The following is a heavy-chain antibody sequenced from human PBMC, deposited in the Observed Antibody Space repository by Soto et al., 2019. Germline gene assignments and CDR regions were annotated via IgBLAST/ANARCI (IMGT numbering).Heavy chain of an antibody. CDR3: ARVRATDYEIDY. CDR1: GFMFGSYW. CDR2: IKRDGSEK. Sequence: PGGSLRLSCTASGFMFGSYWMTWVRHVPGKGLQWVANIKRDGSEKYYVDFVKGRFTISRDNADNSVFLDMSNLRVDDTATYYCARVRATDYEIDYWGQGALVTVSS. V-gene: IGHV3-7*03. D-gene: IGHD4-17*01. J-gene: IGHJ4*02.